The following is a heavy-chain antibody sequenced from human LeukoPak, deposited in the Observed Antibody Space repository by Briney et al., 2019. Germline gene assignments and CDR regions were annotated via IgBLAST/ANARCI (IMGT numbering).Heavy chain of an antibody. CDR1: GFIFSRNN. V-gene: IGHV3-30*18. CDR2: ISYDGSNK. CDR3: AKEYCSGGNCYSNFDY. D-gene: IGHD2-15*01. Sequence: GGSLRLSCAASGFIFSRNNMNWVRQAPGKGLEWVAVISYDGSNKFYVDSVKGRFTISRDNSKNTVFLQMNSLRAGDTAVYHCAKEYCSGGNCYSNFDYWGQGTLVTVSS. J-gene: IGHJ4*02.